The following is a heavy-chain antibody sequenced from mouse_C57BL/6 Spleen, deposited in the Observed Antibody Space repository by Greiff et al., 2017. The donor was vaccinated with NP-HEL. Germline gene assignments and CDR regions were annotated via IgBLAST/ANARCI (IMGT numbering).Heavy chain of an antibody. CDR1: GYTFTNYW. J-gene: IGHJ2*01. D-gene: IGHD1-1*01. CDR3: ARSRYYGSSPLYYFDY. Sequence: QVQLQQSGAELVRPGTSVKMSCKASGYTFTNYWIGWAKQRPGHGLEWIGDIYPGGGYTNYNEKFKGKATLTADKSSSTAYMQFSSLTSEDSAIYYCARSRYYGSSPLYYFDYWGQGTTLTVSS. CDR2: IYPGGGYT. V-gene: IGHV1-63*01.